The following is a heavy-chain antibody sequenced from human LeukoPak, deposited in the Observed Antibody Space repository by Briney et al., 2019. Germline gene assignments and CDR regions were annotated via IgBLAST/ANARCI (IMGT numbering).Heavy chain of an antibody. D-gene: IGHD6-13*01. J-gene: IGHJ3*02. V-gene: IGHV3-53*05. Sequence: PGGSLRLSCAASGFSVSDNYMNWVRQAPGKGLEWVSVIYSGGGGGSIYYADSVKGRFTLSRDNSQNTVYLQMNSLRADDTAVYYCARDDRIAATDAFDIWGQGTMVTVSS. CDR1: GFSVSDNY. CDR3: ARDDRIAATDAFDI. CDR2: IYSGGGGGSI.